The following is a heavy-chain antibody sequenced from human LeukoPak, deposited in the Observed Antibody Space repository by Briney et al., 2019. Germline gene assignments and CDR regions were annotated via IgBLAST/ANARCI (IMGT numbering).Heavy chain of an antibody. CDR3: AREYDY. J-gene: IGHJ4*01. CDR1: AVSISRHF. Sequence: SETLSLTCNFSAVSISRHFWSWIRQTPEKGLEWLGYVFSSGSTDYNPSLKSRITISLDTSKHQFSLTLNSVTAADTAVYYCAREYDYWGLGTLVTVSS. V-gene: IGHV4-59*11. CDR2: VFSSGST.